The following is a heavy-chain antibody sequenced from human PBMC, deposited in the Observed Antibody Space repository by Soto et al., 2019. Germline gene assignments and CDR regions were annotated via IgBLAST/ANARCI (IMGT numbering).Heavy chain of an antibody. CDR3: TTDEWD. J-gene: IGHJ4*02. V-gene: IGHV3-15*01. Sequence: EVQLVESGGGLVKPGGSLRLSCAASGFTFSNAWLSWVRQAQGKGLEWVGRIKSKTDGGTTQYGAPVEGRFTISRDDSENTLYLQMNSLKVEDTAVYYCTTDEWDWGQGTLVTVSS. D-gene: IGHD1-26*01. CDR1: GFTFSNAW. CDR2: IKSKTDGGTT.